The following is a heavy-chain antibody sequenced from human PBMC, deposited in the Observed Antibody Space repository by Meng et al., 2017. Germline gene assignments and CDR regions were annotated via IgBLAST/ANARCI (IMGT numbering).Heavy chain of an antibody. CDR1: GFTSDVYA. V-gene: IGHV3-9*02. J-gene: IGHJ4*02. D-gene: IGHD6-13*01. CDR2: ISWNSGSI. CDR3: ARDRIAAAGALDY. Sequence: GGSMRLSCAASGFTSDVYAMRWVRHAPGKGMGWVSGISWNSGSIGDGDSVKGRITISRDNAKNSLYLQMNSLRAEDTAVYYCARDRIAAAGALDYWGQGTLVTVSS.